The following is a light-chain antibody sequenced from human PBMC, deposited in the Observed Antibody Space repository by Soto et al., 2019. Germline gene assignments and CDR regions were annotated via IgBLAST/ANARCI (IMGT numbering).Light chain of an antibody. CDR3: QQRSNWPIT. CDR2: DAS. Sequence: EIVLTQSPATLSLSPGERATLSCMASQSVGSYLAWYQQKPGQAPRLLIYDASNRATGIPARLSGSGSGTDFTLTISSLEPEDFAVYYCQQRSNWPITFGQGTRLEI. CDR1: QSVGSY. J-gene: IGKJ5*01. V-gene: IGKV3-11*01.